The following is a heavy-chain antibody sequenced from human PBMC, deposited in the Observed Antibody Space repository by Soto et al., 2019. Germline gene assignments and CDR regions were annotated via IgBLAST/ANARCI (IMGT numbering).Heavy chain of an antibody. Sequence: ASVKVSCKASGDTFTSYGISCVRQAPGQGLEWMGWISAYNGNTNYAQKLQGRVTMTTDTSTSTAYMELRSLRSDDTAVYYCAREDYGDYAFDGMDVWGQGTTVTVSS. J-gene: IGHJ6*02. CDR2: ISAYNGNT. CDR3: AREDYGDYAFDGMDV. D-gene: IGHD4-17*01. CDR1: GDTFTSYG. V-gene: IGHV1-18*04.